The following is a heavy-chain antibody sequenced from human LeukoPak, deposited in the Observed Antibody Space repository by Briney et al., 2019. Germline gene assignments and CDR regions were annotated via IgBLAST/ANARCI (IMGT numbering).Heavy chain of an antibody. CDR1: GYTFTSYY. CDR2: IIPILGIA. J-gene: IGHJ4*02. Sequence: SVKVSCKASGYTFTSYYMHWVRQAPGQGLEWMGRIIPILGIANYAQKFQGRVTITADKSTSTAYMELSSLRSEDTAVYYCARTGTTDYWGQGTLVTVSS. D-gene: IGHD3-10*01. CDR3: ARTGTTDY. V-gene: IGHV1-69*02.